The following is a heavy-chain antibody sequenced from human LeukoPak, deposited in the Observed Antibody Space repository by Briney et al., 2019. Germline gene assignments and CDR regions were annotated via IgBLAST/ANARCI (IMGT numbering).Heavy chain of an antibody. CDR1: GFTFTSYV. V-gene: IGHV3-33*01. CDR3: ARVERDYYYGLDV. J-gene: IGHJ6*02. Sequence: PGGSLRLSCAASGFTFTSYVMNWVRQAPGKGLEWVAVIWSDDNNKDYADSAKGRFTVSRDNSNSKLYLQMNSLRAEDTAVYYCARVERDYYYGLDVWGQGTTVTVSS. CDR2: IWSDDNNK.